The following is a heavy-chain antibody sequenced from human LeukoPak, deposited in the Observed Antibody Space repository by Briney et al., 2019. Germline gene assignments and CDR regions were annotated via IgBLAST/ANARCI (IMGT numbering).Heavy chain of an antibody. J-gene: IGHJ6*03. CDR3: ARTMKGDFWSDYSSYYYYYMDV. V-gene: IGHV4-59*01. CDR1: GGSIRSDY. D-gene: IGHD3-3*01. Sequence: PSETLSLTCTVSGGSIRSDYWSWIRQPPGKGLEWIGYIYYSGSTNYNPSLKSRVTTSVDTSQNQFSLKLSSVTAADTAVYYCARTMKGDFWSDYSSYYYYYMDVWGKGTTVTVSS. CDR2: IYYSGST.